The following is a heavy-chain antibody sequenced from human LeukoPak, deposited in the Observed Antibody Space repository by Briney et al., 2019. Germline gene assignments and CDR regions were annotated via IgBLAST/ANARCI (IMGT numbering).Heavy chain of an antibody. V-gene: IGHV3-48*03. Sequence: PGGSLRLSCAASGFTFSSYEMNWLRQAPGKGLEWVSYISSSGSTIYYADSVKGRFSISRDNAKNSLKLQMNSLTAEDTAVYYCARDWVGGYYPDYYYYGMDVWGQGTTVWVSS. CDR2: ISSSGSTI. J-gene: IGHJ6*02. D-gene: IGHD3-22*01. CDR3: ARDWVGGYYPDYYYYGMDV. CDR1: GFTFSSYE.